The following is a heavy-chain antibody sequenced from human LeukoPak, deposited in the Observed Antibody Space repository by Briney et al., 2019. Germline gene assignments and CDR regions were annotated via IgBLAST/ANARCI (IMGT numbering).Heavy chain of an antibody. V-gene: IGHV3-23*01. CDR3: AKPDSSGYYYFDY. CDR1: GFTFSSYA. D-gene: IGHD3-22*01. Sequence: GGSLRLSCAASGFTFSSYAMSWVRQAPGKGLEWVSAISGSGGSTYYADSVEGRFTISRDKSKNTLYLQMNSLRAEDTAVYYCAKPDSSGYYYFDYWGQGTLVTVSS. J-gene: IGHJ4*02. CDR2: ISGSGGST.